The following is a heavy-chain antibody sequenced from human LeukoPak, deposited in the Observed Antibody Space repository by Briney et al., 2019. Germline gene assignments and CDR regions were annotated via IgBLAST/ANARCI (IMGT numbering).Heavy chain of an antibody. CDR2: IYTSGST. J-gene: IGHJ5*02. D-gene: IGHD3-3*01. CDR3: ARGNTDYDFWSGYYIGWFDP. Sequence: SETLSLTCTVSGGSISSYYWSWIRQPAGKGLEWIGRIYTSGSTNYNPSLKSRVTMSVDTSKNQFSLKLSSVTAADTAVYYCARGNTDYDFWSGYYIGWFDPWGQGTLVTVSS. V-gene: IGHV4-4*07. CDR1: GGSISSYY.